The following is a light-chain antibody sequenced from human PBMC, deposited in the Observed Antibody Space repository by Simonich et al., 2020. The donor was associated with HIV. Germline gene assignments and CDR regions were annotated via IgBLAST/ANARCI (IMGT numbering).Light chain of an antibody. J-gene: IGKJ4*01. V-gene: IGKV3-15*01. Sequence: EIVMTQSPATLSVSPGERATLSCRASQSVSSNLAWYQQKRGQAPRLLIHGASTRAAGIPARFSGSGSGTEFTLTISSLQSEDFAVYYCQQYGSSPVTFGGGTKVEIK. CDR1: QSVSSN. CDR2: GAS. CDR3: QQYGSSPVT.